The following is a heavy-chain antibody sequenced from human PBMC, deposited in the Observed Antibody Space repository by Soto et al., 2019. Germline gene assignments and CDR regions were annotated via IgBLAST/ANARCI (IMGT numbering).Heavy chain of an antibody. D-gene: IGHD2-15*01. V-gene: IGHV5-51*01. CDR3: ARRRYCSGGSCYNMYFQH. CDR1: GYSFTSYW. Sequence: PGESLKISCKGSGYSFTSYWIGWVRQMPGKGLEWMGIIYPGDSDTRYSPSFQGQVTISADKSISTAYLQWSSLKASDTAMYYCARRRYCSGGSCYNMYFQHWGQGTLVTVSS. CDR2: IYPGDSDT. J-gene: IGHJ1*01.